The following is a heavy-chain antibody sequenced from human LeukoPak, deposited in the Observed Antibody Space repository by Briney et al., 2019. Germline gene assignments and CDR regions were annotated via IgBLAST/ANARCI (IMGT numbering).Heavy chain of an antibody. Sequence: SETLSLTCSVSGGSFSTYYWSWIRQPPGKGLEWIGYLYYSGSTYYNPSLKSRGTISVDTSKSHFSLKLSSVTAADTAVYYCASGPLEPYYFDYWGQGTLVTVSS. V-gene: IGHV4-59*08. CDR2: LYYSGST. J-gene: IGHJ4*02. CDR3: ASGPLEPYYFDY. D-gene: IGHD1-1*01. CDR1: GGSFSTYY.